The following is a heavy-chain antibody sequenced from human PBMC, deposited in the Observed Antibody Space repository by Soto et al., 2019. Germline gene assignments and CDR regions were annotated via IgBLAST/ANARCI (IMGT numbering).Heavy chain of an antibody. Sequence: VQLVESGGGVVQPGRSLRLSCAASGFTFSSYGMKWVRQAPGKGLEWVALISYDGITKYYADSVKGRFTISRDNAKNTQYLQMNSVRPEDTAVYYCAKGQVIVLVPGTIGPYYYSGVDVWGQGTTVTVSS. CDR3: AKGQVIVLVPGTIGPYYYSGVDV. V-gene: IGHV3-30*18. CDR2: ISYDGITK. CDR1: GFTFSSYG. J-gene: IGHJ6*02. D-gene: IGHD2-2*01.